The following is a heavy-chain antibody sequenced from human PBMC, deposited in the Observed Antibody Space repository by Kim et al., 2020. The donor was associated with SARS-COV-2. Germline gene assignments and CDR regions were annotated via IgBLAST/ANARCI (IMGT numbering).Heavy chain of an antibody. CDR2: IKSKTDGGTT. CDR1: GFTFSNAW. D-gene: IGHD6-13*01. Sequence: GGSLRLSCAASGFTFSNAWMSWVRQAPGKGLEWVGRIKSKTDGGTTDYAAPVKGRFTISRDDSKNTLYLQMNSLKTEDTAVYYCTGGVGQQLVLGDYYYYYGMDVWGQGTTVTVSS. CDR3: TGGVGQQLVLGDYYYYYGMDV. J-gene: IGHJ6*02. V-gene: IGHV3-15*01.